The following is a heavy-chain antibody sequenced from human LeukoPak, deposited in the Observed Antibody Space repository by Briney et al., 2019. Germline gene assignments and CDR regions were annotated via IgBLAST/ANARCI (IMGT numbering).Heavy chain of an antibody. CDR2: IYTSGST. CDR3: ASTCSSTSCSSYHYYYGMDV. Sequence: SQTLSLTCTVSGGSISSGSYYWSWIRQPAGKGLEWIGRIYTSGSTNYNPSLKSRVTISVDTSKNQFSLKLGSVTAADTAVYYCASTCSSTSCSSYHYYYGMDVWGQGTTVTVSS. J-gene: IGHJ6*02. D-gene: IGHD2-2*01. CDR1: GGSISSGSYY. V-gene: IGHV4-61*02.